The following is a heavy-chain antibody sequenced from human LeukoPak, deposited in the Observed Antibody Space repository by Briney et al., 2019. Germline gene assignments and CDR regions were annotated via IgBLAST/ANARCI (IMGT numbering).Heavy chain of an antibody. V-gene: IGHV4-61*02. J-gene: IGHJ4*02. CDR3: ARRGRGYSGYNFPTNDAFDI. CDR1: GGSINSGTYY. Sequence: PSETLSLTCTVSGGSINSGTYYWTWLRQPAGKRLEWIGRIYTSGSTNYKPSLKSRVTISVDASKNQFSLKLSSVTAADTAVYYCARRGRGYSGYNFPTNDAFDIWGQGTLVTVSS. CDR2: IYTSGST. D-gene: IGHD5-12*01.